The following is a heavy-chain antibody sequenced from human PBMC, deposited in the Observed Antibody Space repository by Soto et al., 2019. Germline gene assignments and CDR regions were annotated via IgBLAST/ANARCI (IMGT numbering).Heavy chain of an antibody. CDR2: ISYDGSNK. D-gene: IGHD6-13*01. J-gene: IGHJ6*02. Sequence: QVQLVESGGGVVQPGRSLRLSCAASGFTFSSYAMHWVRQAPGKGLEWVAGISYDGSNKYYADSVKGRFTISRDNSKNTLYLQMNSLRAEDTAVYYCARSIAAAGTRGYYYGMDVWGQGTTVTVSS. CDR1: GFTFSSYA. V-gene: IGHV3-30-3*01. CDR3: ARSIAAAGTRGYYYGMDV.